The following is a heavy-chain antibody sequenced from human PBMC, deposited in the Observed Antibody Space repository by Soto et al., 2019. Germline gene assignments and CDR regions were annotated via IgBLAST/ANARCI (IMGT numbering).Heavy chain of an antibody. CDR2: IYYSGST. D-gene: IGHD6-13*01. CDR1: GGSISSYY. Sequence: ETLSLTCTVSGGSISSYYWSWIRQPPGKGLEWIGYIYYSGSTNYNPSLKSRVTISVDTSKNQFSPKLSSVPAADTAVYYCARGYSSSGEEWFEPRGQGTLVTASS. J-gene: IGHJ5*02. CDR3: ARGYSSSGEEWFEP. V-gene: IGHV4-59*01.